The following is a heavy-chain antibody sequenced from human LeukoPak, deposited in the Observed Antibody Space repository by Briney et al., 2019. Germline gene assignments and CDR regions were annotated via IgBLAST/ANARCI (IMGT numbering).Heavy chain of an antibody. CDR1: GYTFTSYA. CDR2: ISAGNGNT. Sequence: ASVTVSCKASGYTFTSYAIHWVRQAPGQRLEWMGWISAGNGNTKYSQNFQGRVTFISNTSATTAFMELSSLISEDAAVYYCARDSGSGNNDYWGQGTLVTVSS. V-gene: IGHV1-3*01. D-gene: IGHD1-26*01. J-gene: IGHJ4*02. CDR3: ARDSGSGNNDY.